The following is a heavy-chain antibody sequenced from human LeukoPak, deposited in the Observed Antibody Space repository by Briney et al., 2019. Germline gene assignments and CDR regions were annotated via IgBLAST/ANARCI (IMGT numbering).Heavy chain of an antibody. CDR3: ARDLEDVLLWFGELPVNYYYYGMDV. CDR1: GYTFTSYG. Sequence: ASVKVSCKASGYTFTSYGISWVRQAPGQGLEWMGWISAYNGNTNYAQKLQGRVTMTTDTSTSTAYMELRSLRSDDTAVYYCARDLEDVLLWFGELPVNYYYYGMDVWGQGTTVTVSS. CDR2: ISAYNGNT. J-gene: IGHJ6*02. D-gene: IGHD3-10*01. V-gene: IGHV1-18*01.